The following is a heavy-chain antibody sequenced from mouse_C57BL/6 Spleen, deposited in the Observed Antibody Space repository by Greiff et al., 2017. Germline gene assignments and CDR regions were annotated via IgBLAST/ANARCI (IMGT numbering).Heavy chain of an antibody. J-gene: IGHJ3*01. D-gene: IGHD1-1*02. Sequence: QVQLQQPGAELVKPGASVKLSCKASGYTFTSYWITWVKQRTGQGLEWIGDIYPGSGSTNYNEKFKSKATLTVDTSSSTAYMQLSSLTSEDSAAYYCGRSYGVAWFAYWGQGTLVTVSA. CDR2: IYPGSGST. CDR1: GYTFTSYW. V-gene: IGHV1-55*01. CDR3: GRSYGVAWFAY.